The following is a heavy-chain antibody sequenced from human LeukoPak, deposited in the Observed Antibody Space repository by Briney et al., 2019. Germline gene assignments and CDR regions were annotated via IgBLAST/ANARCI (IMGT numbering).Heavy chain of an antibody. CDR1: GGSISSYY. CDR3: ARERGYYYDSSGYYFGWFDP. D-gene: IGHD3-22*01. CDR2: IYTSGST. J-gene: IGHJ5*02. Sequence: PSETLSLTCTVSGGSISSYYWSWIRQPAGKGLDWIGRIYTSGSTNYNPSLKSRVTMSVDTSKNQFSLKLSSVTAADTAVYYCARERGYYYDSSGYYFGWFDPWGQGTLVTVSS. V-gene: IGHV4-4*07.